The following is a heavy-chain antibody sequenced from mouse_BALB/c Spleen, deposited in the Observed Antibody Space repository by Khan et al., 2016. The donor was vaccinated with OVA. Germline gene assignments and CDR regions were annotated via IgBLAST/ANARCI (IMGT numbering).Heavy chain of an antibody. D-gene: IGHD2-1*01. CDR3: TTHYGNPFAY. CDR2: IDPANDDS. J-gene: IGHJ3*01. V-gene: IGHV14-3*02. CDR1: GFYFNDTY. Sequence: VQLKESGAELVKPGASVKLSCSASGFYFNDTYIYWMKQRPDQGLEWIGRIDPANDDSNYGPKFQAKATLTVDTSSNTAYLQLSSLTSEDTAVYYCTTHYGNPFAYWGQGTLVTVSA.